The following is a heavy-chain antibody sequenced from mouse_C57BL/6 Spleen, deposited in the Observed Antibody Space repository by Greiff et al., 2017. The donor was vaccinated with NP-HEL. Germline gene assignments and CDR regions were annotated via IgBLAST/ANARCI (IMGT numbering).Heavy chain of an antibody. CDR3: ARGALMVNWFGFGG. Sequence: QVQLQQPGAELVRPGTSVKLSCKASGYTFTSYWIHWVKQRPGQGLEWIGVIDPGGSSTNYNQKFKGKATLTVDTSSSTAYMQLSSLTSEDSAVYYCARGALMVNWFGFGGWGHVTTVTVST. J-gene: IGHJ2*01. CDR1: GYTFTSYW. D-gene: IGHD2-2*01. CDR2: IDPGGSST. V-gene: IGHV1-59*01.